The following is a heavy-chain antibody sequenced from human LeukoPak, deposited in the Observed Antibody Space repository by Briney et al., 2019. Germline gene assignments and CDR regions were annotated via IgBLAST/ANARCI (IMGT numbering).Heavy chain of an antibody. D-gene: IGHD5-18*01. J-gene: IGHJ4*02. V-gene: IGHV3-74*01. CDR2: INGDASST. CDR3: ARARGNTYGYSEY. Sequence: GGSLRLSCAASGLTLSGYWMHWVRQAPGEGLVWVSRINGDASSTSYADSVKGRFTVSRDNAKSTLYLQMNSLRVGDTAVYYCARARGNTYGYSEYLGQGTLVTVSS. CDR1: GLTLSGYW.